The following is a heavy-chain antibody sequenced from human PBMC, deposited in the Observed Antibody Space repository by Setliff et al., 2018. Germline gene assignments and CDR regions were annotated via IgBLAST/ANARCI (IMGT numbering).Heavy chain of an antibody. D-gene: IGHD6-13*01. Sequence: PGGSLRLSCAASGFTLRSYWMSWVRQAPGKGLEWVANIKEDGSETYYGGSVKGRFTISRDNAKNSLYLQMNSLRVEDTAVYYCSTRTVAARSLDTWGQGTLVTVS. V-gene: IGHV3-7*03. J-gene: IGHJ5*02. CDR3: STRTVAARSLDT. CDR2: IKEDGSET. CDR1: GFTLRSYW.